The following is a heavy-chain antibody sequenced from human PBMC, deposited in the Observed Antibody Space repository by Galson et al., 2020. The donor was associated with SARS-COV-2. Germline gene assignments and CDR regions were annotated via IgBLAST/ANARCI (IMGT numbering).Heavy chain of an antibody. CDR2: IPYSGST. CDR3: AKFTGAGYFDY. J-gene: IGHJ4*02. Sequence: ASETLSLTCSVSGGSISRNYWGWIRQPPGKGLEWIGYIPYSGSTNYNPSLKSRATISADTSMNQFSLRLTSVTAADTAVYYCAKFTGAGYFDYWGQGTLVGVSS. V-gene: IGHV4-59*01. CDR1: GGSISRNY.